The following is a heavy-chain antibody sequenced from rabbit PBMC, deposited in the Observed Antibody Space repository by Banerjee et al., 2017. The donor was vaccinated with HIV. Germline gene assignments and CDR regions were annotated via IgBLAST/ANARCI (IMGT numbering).Heavy chain of an antibody. D-gene: IGHD4-1*01. CDR3: ARYISGWDYFDL. CDR2: IAAGSSGST. J-gene: IGHJ4*01. V-gene: IGHV1S43*01. CDR1: GFDFSSYY. Sequence: QEQLEESGGGLVQPGGSLTLSCKASGFDFSSYYMNWVRQAPGKGLEWIACIAAGSSGSTSYASWAKGRFTISRSTSLNTVTLKMTSLTGADTATYFCARYISGWDYFDLWGPGTLVTVS.